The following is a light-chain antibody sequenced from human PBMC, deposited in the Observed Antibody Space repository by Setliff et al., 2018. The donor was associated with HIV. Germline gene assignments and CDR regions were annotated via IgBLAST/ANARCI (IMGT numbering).Light chain of an antibody. CDR2: EVS. J-gene: IGLJ1*01. CDR3: SSYTSSSTLYV. Sequence: LTQPASVSGSPGQSITISCTGTSSDVGGYNYVSWYQQHPGKAPKLMIYEVSNRPSGVSNRFSGSKSGNTASLTISVPQAEDEADYYCSSYTSSSTLYVFGTGTKVTVL. V-gene: IGLV2-14*01. CDR1: SSDVGGYNY.